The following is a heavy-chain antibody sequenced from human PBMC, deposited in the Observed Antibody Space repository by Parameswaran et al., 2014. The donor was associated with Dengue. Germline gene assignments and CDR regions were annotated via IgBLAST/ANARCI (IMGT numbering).Heavy chain of an antibody. CDR2: IIPIINIA. Sequence: WVRQAPGQGLEWMGGIIPIINIANYAQKFQGRLTFTADESTSTAHMELSSLKSEDTAVYYCARTPSGYYRKTPAGALGEAGWFDPWGQGTLVTVSS. J-gene: IGHJ5*02. D-gene: IGHD2-2*01. CDR3: ARTPSGYYRKTPAGALGEAGWFDP. V-gene: IGHV1-69*01.